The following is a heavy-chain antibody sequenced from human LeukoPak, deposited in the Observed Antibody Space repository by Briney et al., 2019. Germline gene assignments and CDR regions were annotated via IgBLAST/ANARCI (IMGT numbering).Heavy chain of an antibody. D-gene: IGHD3-16*01. J-gene: IGHJ4*02. V-gene: IGHV3-30*03. Sequence: PGGSLGLSCAASGFTFSNYAIHWVRQAPGEGLEWVAVISYDGRDKHSADSVKGRFTISRDNSKNTLYLQMDSLRVEDTAMYYCARDPGGRAADYYFDYWGQGNLVTVSS. CDR1: GFTFSNYA. CDR2: ISYDGRDK. CDR3: ARDPGGRAADYYFDY.